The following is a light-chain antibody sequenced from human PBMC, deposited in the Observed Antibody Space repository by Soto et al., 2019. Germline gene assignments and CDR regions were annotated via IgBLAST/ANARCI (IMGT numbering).Light chain of an antibody. V-gene: IGKV1-5*03. CDR2: KAS. Sequence: DIPMTQSPSTLSASVGDRVTITCRASQSISSWLAWCQQKPGKAPKLLIYKASSLESGVPSRFSGSGSGTEFTLTISSLLPDDFATYYCRQYNSYWTFGQGTKVEIK. CDR1: QSISSW. CDR3: RQYNSYWT. J-gene: IGKJ1*01.